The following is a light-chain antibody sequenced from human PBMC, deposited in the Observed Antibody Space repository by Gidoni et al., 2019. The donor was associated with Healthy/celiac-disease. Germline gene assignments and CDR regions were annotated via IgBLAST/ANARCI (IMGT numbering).Light chain of an antibody. CDR1: QSVSSN. V-gene: IGKV3-15*01. CDR2: GAS. J-gene: IGKJ1*01. CDR3: QQYNNWPQT. Sequence: EIVMTQSPATLSVSPGERATLTCRASQSVSSNLAWYQQKPGQAPRPLIYGASTRATGIPARFSGSGSGTEFTLTIRSLQSEDFAVYYCQQYNNWPQTFGQXTKVEIK.